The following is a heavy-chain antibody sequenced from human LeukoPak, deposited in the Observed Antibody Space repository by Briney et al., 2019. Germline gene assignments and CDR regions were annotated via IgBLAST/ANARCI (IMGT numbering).Heavy chain of an antibody. V-gene: IGHV4-34*01. Sequence: SETLSLTCAVYGGSFSGYYWSWIRQPPGKGPEWIGEISHSGSTNYNPSLKSRVTISVDTSKNQFSLKLSSVTAADTAVYYCADFGVVPYWGQGTLVTVSS. CDR3: ADFGVVPY. D-gene: IGHD3-3*01. CDR1: GGSFSGYY. CDR2: ISHSGST. J-gene: IGHJ4*02.